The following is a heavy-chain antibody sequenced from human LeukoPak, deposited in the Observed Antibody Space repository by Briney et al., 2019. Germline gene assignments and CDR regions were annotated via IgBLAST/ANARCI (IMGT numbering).Heavy chain of an antibody. J-gene: IGHJ4*02. CDR2: IIPIFGTT. CDR3: ARESAMANVFDY. D-gene: IGHD5-18*01. CDR1: GGTFSSYA. V-gene: IGHV1-69*06. Sequence: ASVKVSCKTSGGTFSSYAITWVRQTPGQGLEWMGGIIPIFGTTNYAQKFQDRVTITADKSTSTAYMKLSSLRSDDTAVYYCARESAMANVFDYWGQGTLVTVSS.